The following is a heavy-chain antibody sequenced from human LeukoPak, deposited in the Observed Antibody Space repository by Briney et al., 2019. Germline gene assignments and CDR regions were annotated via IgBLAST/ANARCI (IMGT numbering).Heavy chain of an antibody. V-gene: IGHV3-30-3*01. D-gene: IGHD2-15*01. J-gene: IGHJ4*02. CDR1: GFTFSSYA. CDR3: ARCGSCYSGEVYFDY. CDR2: ISYDGSNK. Sequence: GGSLRLSCAASGFTFSSYAMHRVRQAPGKGLEWVAVISYDGSNKYYADSVKGRFTISRDNSKNTLYLQMNSLRAEDTAVYYCARCGSCYSGEVYFDYWGQGTLVTVSS.